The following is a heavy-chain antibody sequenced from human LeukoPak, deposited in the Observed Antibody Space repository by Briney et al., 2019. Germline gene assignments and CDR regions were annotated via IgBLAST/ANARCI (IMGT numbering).Heavy chain of an antibody. D-gene: IGHD6-19*01. V-gene: IGHV1-46*01. CDR2: INPSGGST. CDR1: GYTFTSYY. Sequence: APVKVSCKASGYTFTSYYMHWVRQAPEQGLEWMGIINPSGGSTSYAQKFQGRVTMTRDTSTSTVYMELSSLRSEDTAVYYCARSRYSSGWYMEIELDYWGQGTLVTVSS. J-gene: IGHJ4*02. CDR3: ARSRYSSGWYMEIELDY.